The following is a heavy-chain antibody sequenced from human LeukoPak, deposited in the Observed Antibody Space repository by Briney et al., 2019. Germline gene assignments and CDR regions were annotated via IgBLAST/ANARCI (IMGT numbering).Heavy chain of an antibody. Sequence: GGSLRLSCAASGFTFSNAWMSWVRQAPGKGLEWVSAISGSGGSTYYADSVKGRFTISRDNSKNTLYLQMNSLRAEDTAVYYCANALVITDYWGQGTLVTVSS. D-gene: IGHD3-22*01. CDR3: ANALVITDY. V-gene: IGHV3-23*01. J-gene: IGHJ4*02. CDR1: GFTFSNAW. CDR2: ISGSGGST.